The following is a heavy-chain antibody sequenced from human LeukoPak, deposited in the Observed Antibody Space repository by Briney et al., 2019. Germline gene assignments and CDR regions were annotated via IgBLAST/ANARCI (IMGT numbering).Heavy chain of an antibody. J-gene: IGHJ4*02. CDR2: INPNSGGT. CDR3: ARGLGLRPIAVAGTFGY. Sequence: ASVKVSCKASGYTFTGYYVHWVRQAPGQGLEWMGWINPNSGGTNYAQKFQGRVTMTRDTSISTAYMELSRLRSDDTAVYYCARGLGLRPIAVAGTFGYWGQGTLVTVSS. CDR1: GYTFTGYY. D-gene: IGHD6-19*01. V-gene: IGHV1-2*02.